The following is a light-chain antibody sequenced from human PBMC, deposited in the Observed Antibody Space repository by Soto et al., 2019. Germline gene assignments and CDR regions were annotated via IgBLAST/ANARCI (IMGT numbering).Light chain of an antibody. Sequence: DIQMTQSPSSVSASVGDRVTITCRARQGINNWLAWYQQKPGKAPKLLIYTTSSLQSVVPSRFSGSGSGTHFTLTISSLQPENFANYYCHQANSFPLTFGGGTKVEIK. CDR1: QGINNW. J-gene: IGKJ4*01. CDR2: TTS. V-gene: IGKV1D-12*01. CDR3: HQANSFPLT.